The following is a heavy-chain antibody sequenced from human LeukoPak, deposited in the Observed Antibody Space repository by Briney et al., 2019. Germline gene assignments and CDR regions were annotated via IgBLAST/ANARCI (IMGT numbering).Heavy chain of an antibody. D-gene: IGHD4-11*01. V-gene: IGHV1-18*01. J-gene: IGHJ5*02. Sequence: ASVKVSCKASGYIFTSYGISCVRQAPGQGLEWMGSISVYNGNTNYAQKLQGRVTMTTDTSTSTAYMELRSLRSDDTAVYYCARENSNYAGSNWFDPWGQGTLVTVSS. CDR3: ARENSNYAGSNWFDP. CDR2: ISVYNGNT. CDR1: GYIFTSYG.